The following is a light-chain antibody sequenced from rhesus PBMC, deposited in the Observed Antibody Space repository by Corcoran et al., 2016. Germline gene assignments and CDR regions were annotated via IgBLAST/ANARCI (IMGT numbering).Light chain of an antibody. CDR3: QQHNSYPFT. CDR1: QGISRY. CDR2: QAS. J-gene: IGKJ3*01. V-gene: IGKV1-25*01. Sequence: DIQMTQSPSSLSASVGDTVTITCRASQGISRYLAWYQQKPGKAPKLLIYQASTLQSGVPSRFSGSGSGTDFTLTISSLQSEDFATYYCQQHNSYPFTFGPGTKLDIK.